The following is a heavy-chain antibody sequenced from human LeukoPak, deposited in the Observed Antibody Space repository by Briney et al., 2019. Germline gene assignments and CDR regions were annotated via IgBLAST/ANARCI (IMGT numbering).Heavy chain of an antibody. V-gene: IGHV3-23*01. CDR1: GCTFSSYA. CDR2: ISGSGGST. J-gene: IGHJ3*02. CDR3: VTESADAFDI. Sequence: GGSLILSCAAAGCTFSSYAMSWVRQAPGKGLEWVSAISGSGGSTYYADSVKGRFTISRDNSKNTLYLQMNSLRAEDTAVYYCVTESADAFDIWGQGTMVTVSS.